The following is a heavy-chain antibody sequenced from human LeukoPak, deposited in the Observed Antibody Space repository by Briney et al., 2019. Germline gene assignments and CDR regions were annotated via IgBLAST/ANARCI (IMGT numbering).Heavy chain of an antibody. J-gene: IGHJ4*02. CDR2: INTNTGNP. Sequence: ASVKVSCKASGYTFTSYAMNWVRQAPGQGLEWMGWINTNTGNPTYAQGFTGRFVFSLDTSVSTAYLQISSLKAEDTAVYYCARGREKGIAAAGDLFDYWGQGTLVTVSS. CDR1: GYTFTSYA. D-gene: IGHD6-13*01. CDR3: ARGREKGIAAAGDLFDY. V-gene: IGHV7-4-1*02.